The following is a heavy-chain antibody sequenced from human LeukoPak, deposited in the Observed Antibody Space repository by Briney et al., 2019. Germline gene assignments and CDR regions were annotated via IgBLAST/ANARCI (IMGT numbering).Heavy chain of an antibody. D-gene: IGHD2-21*02. CDR3: ARDSKVTADHPHY. V-gene: IGHV3-21*01. CDR1: GFTFSSYS. CDR2: ISSSSSYI. J-gene: IGHJ4*02. Sequence: GGSLRLSCAASGFTFSSYSMNWARQAPGKGLEWVSSISSSSSYIYYADSVKGRFTISRDNAKNSLYLQMNSLRAEDTAVYYCARDSKVTADHPHYWGQGTLVTVSS.